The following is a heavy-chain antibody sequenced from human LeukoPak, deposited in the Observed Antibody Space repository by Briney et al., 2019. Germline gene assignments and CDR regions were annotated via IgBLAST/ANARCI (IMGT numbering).Heavy chain of an antibody. J-gene: IGHJ4*02. CDR2: ISDSAGGT. CDR3: AKDRLDYDILTGYSSSRWYFDY. Sequence: GGSLRLSCAASGFTFSSYAMSWVRQAPGKGLEWVSIISDSAGGTYYADFVKGRFTISRDDYRNTLYLQMGSLRVEDTAIYYCAKDRLDYDILTGYSSSRWYFDYWGQGTLVTVSS. CDR1: GFTFSSYA. D-gene: IGHD3-9*01. V-gene: IGHV3-23*01.